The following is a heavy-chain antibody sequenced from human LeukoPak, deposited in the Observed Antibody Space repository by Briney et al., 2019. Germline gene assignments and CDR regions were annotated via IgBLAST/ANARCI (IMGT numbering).Heavy chain of an antibody. J-gene: IGHJ6*03. Sequence: KAGESLKICCKASANSLTKHWIAWVRQMPGKGLELMGYIYPGDSDTRYSPSFQGQVTISADKSISTAYLQWSSLKASDTAMYYCARASWGTTIFGVVIQSGRRKNYYMDVWGKGTTVTVSS. D-gene: IGHD3-3*01. CDR3: ARASWGTTIFGVVIQSGRRKNYYMDV. V-gene: IGHV5-51*01. CDR2: IYPGDSDT. CDR1: ANSLTKHW.